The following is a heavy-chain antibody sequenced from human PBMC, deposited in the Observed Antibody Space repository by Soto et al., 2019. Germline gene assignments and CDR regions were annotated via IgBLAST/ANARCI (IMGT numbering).Heavy chain of an antibody. Sequence: QVQLVQSGAEVKKPGSSVKVSCKASGGTFSSYTISWVRQAPGQGLEWMGRIIPILGIANYAQKFQGRVTXXAXKXKSTAYMELSSLRSEDTAVYYCAGDYDSSGLRSFQHWGQGTLVTVSS. V-gene: IGHV1-69*08. D-gene: IGHD3-22*01. CDR3: AGDYDSSGLRSFQH. CDR2: IIPILGIA. CDR1: GGTFSSYT. J-gene: IGHJ1*01.